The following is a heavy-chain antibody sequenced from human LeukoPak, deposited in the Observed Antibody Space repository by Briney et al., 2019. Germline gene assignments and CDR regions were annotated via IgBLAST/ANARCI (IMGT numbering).Heavy chain of an antibody. Sequence: SETLSLTCTASGYSISSGYYWGWIRQPPGKGLEWIGSIFHSGSTYYNPSLKSRVTISVDTSKNQFSLKLTSVTAADTAVYYCASRRGYSGSYDASDIWGQGTMVTVSS. CDR1: GYSISSGYY. J-gene: IGHJ3*02. D-gene: IGHD1-26*01. V-gene: IGHV4-38-2*02. CDR3: ASRRGYSGSYDASDI. CDR2: IFHSGST.